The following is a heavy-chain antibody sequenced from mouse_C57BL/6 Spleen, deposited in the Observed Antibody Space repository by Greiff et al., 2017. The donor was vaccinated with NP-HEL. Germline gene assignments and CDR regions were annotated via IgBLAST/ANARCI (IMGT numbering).Heavy chain of an antibody. V-gene: IGHV5-17*01. CDR2: ISSGSSTI. Sequence: EVKVVESGGGLVKPGGSLKLSCAASGFTFSDYGMHWVRQAPEKGLEWVAYISSGSSTIYYADTVKGRFTISRDNAKNTLFLQMTSLRSEDTAMYYCARSTVEGYYFDYWGQGTTLTVSS. CDR3: ARSTVEGYYFDY. J-gene: IGHJ2*01. CDR1: GFTFSDYG. D-gene: IGHD1-1*01.